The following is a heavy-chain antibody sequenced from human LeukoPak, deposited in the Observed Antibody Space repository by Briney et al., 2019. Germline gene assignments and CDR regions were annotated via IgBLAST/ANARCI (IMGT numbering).Heavy chain of an antibody. CDR2: INPNSGGT. V-gene: IGHV1-2*02. J-gene: IGHJ5*02. Sequence: GASVKVSCKTSGYTFTNYGITWVRQAPGQGLEWMGWINPNSGGTNYAQKFQGRVTMTRDTSISTAYMELSRLRSDDTAVYYCARGLSITMVRGIGWFDPWGQGTLVTVSS. D-gene: IGHD3-10*01. CDR1: GYTFTNYG. CDR3: ARGLSITMVRGIGWFDP.